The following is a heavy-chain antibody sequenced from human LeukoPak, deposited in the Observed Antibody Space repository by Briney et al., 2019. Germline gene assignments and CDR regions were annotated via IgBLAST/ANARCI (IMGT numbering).Heavy chain of an antibody. CDR1: GFTFDDYA. Sequence: PGGSLRLSCAASGFTFDDYAMHWVRQAPGKGLEWVSGISWNSGSIGYADSVKGRFTISRGNAKNSLYLQMNSLRAEDTALYYCAKGSSSGYYYFDYWGQGTLVTVSS. J-gene: IGHJ4*02. V-gene: IGHV3-9*01. D-gene: IGHD3-22*01. CDR3: AKGSSSGYYYFDY. CDR2: ISWNSGSI.